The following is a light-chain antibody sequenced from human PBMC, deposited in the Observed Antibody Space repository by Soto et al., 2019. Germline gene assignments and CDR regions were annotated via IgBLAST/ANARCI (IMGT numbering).Light chain of an antibody. V-gene: IGLV2-14*02. J-gene: IGLJ2*01. CDR1: GSDVGGYIL. Sequence: QSALTQPASVSGSPGQSITISCTGTGSDVGGYILVSWYQQHPGKAPKLIIYEGRKRPSGVPDRFSGSKSGTSASLAISGLRSEDEADYYCGAWDDSLSGPAFGGGTKVTVL. CDR2: EGR. CDR3: GAWDDSLSGPA.